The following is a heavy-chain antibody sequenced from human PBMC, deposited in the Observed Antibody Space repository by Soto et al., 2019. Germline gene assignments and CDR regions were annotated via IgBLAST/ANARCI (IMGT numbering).Heavy chain of an antibody. CDR2: IYYSGST. CDR3: AWYNFVDYGDSRRDY. V-gene: IGHV4-30-4*01. Sequence: SETLSLTCTVSGGSISSGDYYWSWIRQPPGKGLEWIGYIYYSGSTYYNPSLKSRVTISVDTSKNQFSLKLSSVTAADTAVYYCAWYNFVDYGDSRRDYWGQGTLVTVSS. J-gene: IGHJ4*02. D-gene: IGHD4-17*01. CDR1: GGSISSGDYY.